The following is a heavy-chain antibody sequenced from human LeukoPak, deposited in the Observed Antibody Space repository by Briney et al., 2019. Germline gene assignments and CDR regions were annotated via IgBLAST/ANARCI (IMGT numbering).Heavy chain of an antibody. CDR2: INSDGSST. J-gene: IGHJ4*02. V-gene: IGHV3-74*01. Sequence: GGSLRLSCATSGFTFSSYWMHWVRQAPGKGLVWVSRINSDGSSTSYADSVKGRFTISRDNAKNTLYLQMNSLRAEDMALYYCARVNYDSSGYHYFFDDWGQGTLVTVSS. CDR3: ARVNYDSSGYHYFFDD. CDR1: GFTFSSYW. D-gene: IGHD3-22*01.